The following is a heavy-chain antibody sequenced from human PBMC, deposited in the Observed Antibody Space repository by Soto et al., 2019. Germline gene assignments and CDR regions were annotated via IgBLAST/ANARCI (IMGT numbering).Heavy chain of an antibody. D-gene: IGHD6-19*01. J-gene: IGHJ4*02. CDR2: ISNDGKNK. CDR1: GFTFSDYG. CDR3: ARVSATGWHVNGRDYFDH. Sequence: PGGSLRLSCAASGFTFSDYGMQWVRQAPGRGLEWVAAISNDGKNKFYVDAVRGRFTISRDNSKNSLFLHMSDLRTADTAVYYCARVSATGWHVNGRDYFDHWGLGTLVTVSS. V-gene: IGHV3-30*03.